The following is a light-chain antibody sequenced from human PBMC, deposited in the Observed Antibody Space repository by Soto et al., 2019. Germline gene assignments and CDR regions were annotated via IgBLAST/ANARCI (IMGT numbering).Light chain of an antibody. CDR3: SSYTTSSTHV. Sequence: QSALTQPASVSGSPGQSITISCTGTSSDVGAYTFVSWYQQHPGKVPKLMIFDVSRRPSGVSDRFSGSKSGNTASLTISGLQAEDEGDYYCSSYTTSSTHVFGSGTTLTVL. J-gene: IGLJ1*01. CDR2: DVS. V-gene: IGLV2-14*03. CDR1: SSDVGAYTF.